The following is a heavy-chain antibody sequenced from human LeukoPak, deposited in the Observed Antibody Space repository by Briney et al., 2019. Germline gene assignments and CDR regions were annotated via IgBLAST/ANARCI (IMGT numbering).Heavy chain of an antibody. CDR2: INHSGST. CDR3: ASRAGGDH. J-gene: IGHJ4*02. CDR1: GGSFSGYY. Sequence: PSETLSLTCAVYGGSFSGYYWSWIRQPPGKGLEWIGEINHSGSTNYNPSLKSRVTISADTSKNQFSLKLSSVTAADTAVYYCASRAGGDHWGQGTLVTVSS. V-gene: IGHV4-34*01.